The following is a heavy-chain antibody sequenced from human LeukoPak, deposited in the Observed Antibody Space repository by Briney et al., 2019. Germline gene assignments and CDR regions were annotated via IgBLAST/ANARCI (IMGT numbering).Heavy chain of an antibody. D-gene: IGHD6-6*01. CDR3: ASEAYSSSSRITYFDY. CDR1: GGTXSSYA. J-gene: IGHJ4*02. CDR2: IIPILDIA. Sequence: GASVKVSCKASGGTXSSYAISGVRQAPGQGLEWMGRIIPILDIANYAQKYQGRVTITADKSTSTVYMELSSLSSEDTAVYYCASEAYSSSSRITYFDYWGQGTLVTVSS. V-gene: IGHV1-69*04.